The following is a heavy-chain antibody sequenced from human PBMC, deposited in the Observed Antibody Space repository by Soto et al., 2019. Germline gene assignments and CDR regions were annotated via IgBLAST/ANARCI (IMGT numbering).Heavy chain of an antibody. CDR1: GFTFSTCA. Sequence: QVQLVESGGGVVQPGNSLRLSCVASGFTFSTCAMHWVRQAPGKGLEWLAFISHDGIRKYYADSVEGRVTISRDDSKNTLYVQMNNLRVEDTAVYYCVKDRSGAWSLDYWGQGSLVTVSS. V-gene: IGHV3-30*18. J-gene: IGHJ4*02. D-gene: IGHD2-8*02. CDR3: VKDRSGAWSLDY. CDR2: ISHDGIRK.